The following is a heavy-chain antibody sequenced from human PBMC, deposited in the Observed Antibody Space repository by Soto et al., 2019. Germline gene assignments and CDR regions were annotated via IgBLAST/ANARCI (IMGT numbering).Heavy chain of an antibody. Sequence: QVQLVQSGAEVKKPGASVKVSCKASGYTFTDYYMHWVRQAPGQGLAWMGIISPSGGSTYAQKFQGRVTVTRDTSTSTVYMELSSLRSEDTAVYYCARDGSSDWLTWFDPWGQGTLVTVSS. CDR3: ARDGSSDWLTWFDP. V-gene: IGHV1-46*01. CDR1: GYTFTDYY. D-gene: IGHD6-19*01. J-gene: IGHJ5*02. CDR2: ISPSGGST.